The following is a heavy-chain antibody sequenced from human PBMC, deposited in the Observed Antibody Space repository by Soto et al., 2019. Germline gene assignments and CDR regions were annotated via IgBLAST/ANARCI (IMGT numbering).Heavy chain of an antibody. CDR3: AKGKIAAAGVD. J-gene: IGHJ4*02. Sequence: VQLVESGGGVVQPGRSLRLSCAASGFTFSSYGMHWVRQAPGKGLEWVAVISYDGSNKYYADSVKGRFTISRDNSKNTLYLQMNSLRAEDTAVYYCAKGKIAAAGVDWGQGTLVTVSS. V-gene: IGHV3-30*18. CDR2: ISYDGSNK. D-gene: IGHD6-13*01. CDR1: GFTFSSYG.